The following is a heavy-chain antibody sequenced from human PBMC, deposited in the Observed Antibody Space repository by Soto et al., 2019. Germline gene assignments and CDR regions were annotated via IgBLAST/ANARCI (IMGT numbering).Heavy chain of an antibody. V-gene: IGHV1-18*01. CDR1: GYTFTSYT. Sequence: ASVKVSSKASGYTFTSYTVSWVRQAPGQGLEWVGWIGPSLGNTDSAPNLQSRVITTTDTSPSTAYMELWSLRSDDTALYYCARDTGNFFAKWGEGALGTLSS. CDR2: IGPSLGNT. J-gene: IGHJ4*02. CDR3: ARDTGNFFAK.